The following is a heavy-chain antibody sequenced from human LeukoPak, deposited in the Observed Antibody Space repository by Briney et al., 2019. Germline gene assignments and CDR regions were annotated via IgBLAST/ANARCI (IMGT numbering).Heavy chain of an antibody. CDR2: ISSSSSYI. J-gene: IGHJ4*02. CDR3: XXXXXXXXXXXXYXXXXIDH. Sequence: PGGALRLSCAAPALTFSSYSMNWVRQAPGKGLEWVSSISSSSSYIYYADAVKVRFTIPRDNAKHPLYLQMNSRRAEAAFAYEXXXXXXXXXXXXXYXXXXIDHXXQGTVVTVSS. CDR1: ALTFSSYS. D-gene: IGHD2-2*01. V-gene: IGHV3-21*01.